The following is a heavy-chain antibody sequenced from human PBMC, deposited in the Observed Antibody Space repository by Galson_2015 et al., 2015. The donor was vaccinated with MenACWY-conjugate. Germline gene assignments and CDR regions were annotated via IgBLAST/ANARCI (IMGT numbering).Heavy chain of an antibody. D-gene: IGHD3-16*01. CDR3: ARGLGGSSDY. J-gene: IGHJ4*02. V-gene: IGHV3-7*03. CDR1: GFTFRNYW. Sequence: SLRLSCAASGFTFRNYWMSWVRQAPGKGPEWVANITPDGSENYYVDSVTGRFTISRDNAKNSLYLQMNSLRADDTAVYYCARGLGGSSDYWGQGNLVTVSS. CDR2: ITPDGSEN.